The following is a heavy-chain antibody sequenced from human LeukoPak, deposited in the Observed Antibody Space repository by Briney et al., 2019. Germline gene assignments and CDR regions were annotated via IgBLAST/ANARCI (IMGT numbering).Heavy chain of an antibody. CDR2: ISSSSSTI. V-gene: IGHV3-48*01. CDR3: ARDIPRSYGAPVGNAFDI. CDR1: GFTFSSYS. J-gene: IGHJ3*02. D-gene: IGHD4-17*01. Sequence: GGSLRLSCAASGFTFSSYSMTWVHQVPGKGLEWVSYISSSSSTIYYADSVKGRFTISRDNAKNSLYLQMNSLRAEDTAVYYCARDIPRSYGAPVGNAFDIWGQGTMVTVSS.